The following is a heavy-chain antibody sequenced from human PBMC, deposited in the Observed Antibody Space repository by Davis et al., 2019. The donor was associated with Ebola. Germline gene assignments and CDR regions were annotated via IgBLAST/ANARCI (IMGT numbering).Heavy chain of an antibody. CDR2: IIPIFGTA. J-gene: IGHJ5*02. V-gene: IGHV1-69*13. CDR1: GGTFSSYA. D-gene: IGHD1-7*01. Sequence: SVKVSCKASGGTFSSYAISWVRQAPGQGLEWMGGIIPIFGTANYAQKFQGRVTITADESTSTAYMELSSLRSEDTAVYYCAEGITGTTYVRWFDPWGQGTLVTVSS. CDR3: AEGITGTTYVRWFDP.